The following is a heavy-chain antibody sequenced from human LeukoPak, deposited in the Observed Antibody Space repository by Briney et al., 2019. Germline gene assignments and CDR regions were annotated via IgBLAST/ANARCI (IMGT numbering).Heavy chain of an antibody. D-gene: IGHD3-22*01. CDR3: ARDHYDSSGYYHDY. V-gene: IGHV3-53*01. J-gene: IGHJ4*02. CDR1: GFTVSSNY. Sequence: GGSLRLSCAASGFTVSSNYMSWVRQAPGKGLEWVPVIYRGGSTYYADSVKGRFTISRGNSKNTLYLQMNSLRAEDTAVYYCARDHYDSSGYYHDYWGQGTLVTVSS. CDR2: IYRGGST.